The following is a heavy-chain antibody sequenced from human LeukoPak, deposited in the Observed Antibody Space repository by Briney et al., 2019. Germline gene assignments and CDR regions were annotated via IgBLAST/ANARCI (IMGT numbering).Heavy chain of an antibody. Sequence: ASVKVSCKASGYTFTSYGISWVRQAPGQGLEGMGWISAYNGNTNYAQKLQARVTMTPDTSTSTAYMELRSLRSDDTAVYYCARDPKSLTIAVAGTQNWFDPWGQGTLVTVSS. D-gene: IGHD6-19*01. CDR3: ARDPKSLTIAVAGTQNWFDP. J-gene: IGHJ5*02. CDR1: GYTFTSYG. CDR2: ISAYNGNT. V-gene: IGHV1-18*01.